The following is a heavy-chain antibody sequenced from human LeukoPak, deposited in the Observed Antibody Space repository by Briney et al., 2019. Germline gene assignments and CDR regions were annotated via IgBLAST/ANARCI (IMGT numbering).Heavy chain of an antibody. J-gene: IGHJ4*02. CDR2: IFSSGTT. CDR3: ARRPQSGSSWEGHFDY. V-gene: IGHV4-59*12. Sequence: SETLSLTCTVSSGSISNYYWSWIRQPPGKGLEWIGYIFSSGTTNYNPSLNSRVTISVDTSKNQFSLKLSSVTAADTAVYYCARRPQSGSSWEGHFDYWGQGTLVTVSS. D-gene: IGHD6-13*01. CDR1: SGSISNYY.